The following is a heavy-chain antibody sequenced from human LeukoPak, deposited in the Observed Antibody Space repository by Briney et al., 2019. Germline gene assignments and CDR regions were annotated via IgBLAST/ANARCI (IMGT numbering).Heavy chain of an antibody. J-gene: IGHJ4*02. CDR2: FDPEDGET. CDR1: GYTLSEIS. CDR3: ARGAIAVAGTLNY. V-gene: IGHV1-24*01. D-gene: IGHD6-19*01. Sequence: ASVKVSCKVSGYTLSEISMQWVRQAPGKGLEWMGGFDPEDGETIYAQKFQGRVTITRNTSISTAYMELSSLRSEDTAVYYCARGAIAVAGTLNYWGQGTLVTVSS.